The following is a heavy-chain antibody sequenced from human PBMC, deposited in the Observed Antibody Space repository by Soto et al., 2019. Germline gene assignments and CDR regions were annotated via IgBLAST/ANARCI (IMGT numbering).Heavy chain of an antibody. V-gene: IGHV4-30-2*01. CDR1: GGSISSGGYS. CDR3: ERDKITGVFDY. J-gene: IGHJ4*02. Sequence: PSETLSLTCAVSGGSISSGGYSWSWIRQPPGKGLEWIGYIYHSGSTYYNPSLKSRVTISVDMSKNQFSLKLSSVTAADTAVYYCERDKITGVFDYWGQGTLVTVSP. CDR2: IYHSGST. D-gene: IGHD3-10*01.